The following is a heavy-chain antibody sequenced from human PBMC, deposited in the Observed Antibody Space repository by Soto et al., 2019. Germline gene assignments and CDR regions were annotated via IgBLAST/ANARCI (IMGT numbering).Heavy chain of an antibody. V-gene: IGHV1-46*01. J-gene: IGHJ4*02. CDR2: INPSGGST. CDR1: GYTFTSYY. D-gene: IGHD3-22*01. CDR3: ARFRRDSSGYYYYFAY. Sequence: QVQLVQSGAEVKKPGASVKVSCKASGYTFTSYYMHWVRQAPGQGLEWMGIINPSGGSTSYAQKFQGRVTMTRDTSTSTVYMELSSLRSEDTAVYYCARFRRDSSGYYYYFAYWGQGTLVTVSS.